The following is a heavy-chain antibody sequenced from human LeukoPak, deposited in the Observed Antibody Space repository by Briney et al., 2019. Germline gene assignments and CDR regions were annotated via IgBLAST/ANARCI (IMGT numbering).Heavy chain of an antibody. V-gene: IGHV4-59*01. CDR2: IYYSGST. CDR1: DGSISTYY. D-gene: IGHD4-23*01. Sequence: SETLSLTCTVSDGSISTYYWSWIRQPPGKGLEWIGYIYYSGSTNYKPSLKSRVTMSVDTSKNQFSLKLSSVTAADTAVYYCAREGVTHNWFDPWGQGTLVTVSS. J-gene: IGHJ5*02. CDR3: AREGVTHNWFDP.